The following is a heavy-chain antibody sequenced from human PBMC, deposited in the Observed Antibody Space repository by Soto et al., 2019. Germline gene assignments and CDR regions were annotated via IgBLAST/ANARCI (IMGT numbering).Heavy chain of an antibody. Sequence: QVQLVQSGAEVKKPGSSVKVSCKASGGTFSSYAISWVRQAPGQGLEWMGGIIPIFGTANYAQKLQGRVTITADESTSTAYMELSSLRSEDTAVYYCARARITIFGVVTPYYYYYGMDVWGQGTTVTVSS. D-gene: IGHD3-3*01. J-gene: IGHJ6*02. CDR1: GGTFSSYA. CDR3: ARARITIFGVVTPYYYYYGMDV. V-gene: IGHV1-69*01. CDR2: IIPIFGTA.